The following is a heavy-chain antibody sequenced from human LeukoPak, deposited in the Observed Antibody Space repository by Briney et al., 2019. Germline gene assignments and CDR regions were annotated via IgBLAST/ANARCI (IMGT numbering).Heavy chain of an antibody. CDR3: ARVIRAAPGKGYFDY. Sequence: GGSLRLSCATSGFIFSTYALSWVRQAPGKGLEWASRISGSGGSTYHADSVKGRFTISRDSSKNTLYLQMNSLRAEDTAIYYCARVIRAAPGKGYFDYWGQGTLVTVSS. V-gene: IGHV3-23*01. D-gene: IGHD6-13*01. CDR2: ISGSGGST. CDR1: GFIFSTYA. J-gene: IGHJ4*02.